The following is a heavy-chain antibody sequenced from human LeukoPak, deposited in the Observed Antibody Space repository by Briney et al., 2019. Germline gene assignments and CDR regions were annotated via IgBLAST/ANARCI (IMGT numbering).Heavy chain of an antibody. CDR2: ISFDGSDK. J-gene: IGHJ4*02. CDR3: ARVLGFGSPPAY. V-gene: IGHV3-30*04. Sequence: PGGSLRLSCVASGFNFNSYPMHWVRQAPGKGLEWVGLISFDGSDKSNADSVEGRFTISRDNSKNTLYLQMNSLSAEDTAVYYCARVLGFGSPPAYWGQGTQVFVSS. CDR1: GFNFNSYP. D-gene: IGHD3-10*01.